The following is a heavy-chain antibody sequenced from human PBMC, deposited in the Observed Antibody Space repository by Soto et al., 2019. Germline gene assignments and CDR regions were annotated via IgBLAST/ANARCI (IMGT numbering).Heavy chain of an antibody. V-gene: IGHV3-23*01. D-gene: IGHD2-2*01. CDR3: ARDRMFYCSTGICLDAFDI. Sequence: EVQLLESGGDLVQPGGSLRLSCAASGFTFNDYALTWVRQVPGKGLEWVSSLSSRGFSTHYAESVKGRFTISSDNIKNTVNLQIIRLRAKDTSVYYCARDRMFYCSTGICLDAFDIWGQGTLVTVSS. J-gene: IGHJ3*02. CDR1: GFTFNDYA. CDR2: LSSRGFST.